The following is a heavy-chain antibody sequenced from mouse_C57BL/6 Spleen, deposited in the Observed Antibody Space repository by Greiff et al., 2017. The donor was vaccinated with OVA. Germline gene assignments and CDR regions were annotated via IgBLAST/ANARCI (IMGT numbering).Heavy chain of an antibody. J-gene: IGHJ4*01. D-gene: IGHD2-3*01. CDR3: ARMDDGYYGAMDY. CDR2: INPGSGGT. Sequence: QVHVKQSGAELVRPGTSVKVSCKASGYAFTNYLIEWVKQRPGQGLEWIGVINPGSGGTNYNEKFKGKATLTADKSSSTAYMQLSSLTSEDSAVYFCARMDDGYYGAMDYWGQGTSVTVSS. CDR1: GYAFTNYL. V-gene: IGHV1-54*01.